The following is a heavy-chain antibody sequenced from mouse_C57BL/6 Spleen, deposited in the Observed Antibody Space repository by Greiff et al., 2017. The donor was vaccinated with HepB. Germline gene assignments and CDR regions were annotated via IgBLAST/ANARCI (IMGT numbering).Heavy chain of an antibody. CDR3: ATGYYVAMDY. J-gene: IGHJ4*01. D-gene: IGHD2-3*01. CDR1: GYSITSGYY. CDR2: ISYDGSN. Sequence: DVKLQESGPGLVKPSQSLSLTCSVTGYSITSGYYWNWIRQFPGNILEWMGYISYDGSNNYNPSLKNRISITRDTSKNQFFLTLNSVTAEDTAQYYCATGYYVAMDYWGQGTSVTVSS. V-gene: IGHV3-6*01.